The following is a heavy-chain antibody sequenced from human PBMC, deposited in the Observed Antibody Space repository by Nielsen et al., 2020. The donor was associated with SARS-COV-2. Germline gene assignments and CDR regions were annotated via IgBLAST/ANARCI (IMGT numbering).Heavy chain of an antibody. Sequence: SETLSLTCTVSGGSISSGDYYWSWIRQPPGKGLEWIGYIYYSGSTYYNPSLKSRVTISVDTSKNQFSLKLSSVTAADTAVYYCARGRYFDWLLGDYWGQGTLVTVSS. CDR3: ARGRYFDWLLGDY. J-gene: IGHJ4*02. CDR2: IYYSGST. V-gene: IGHV4-30-4*01. D-gene: IGHD3-9*01. CDR1: GGSISSGDYY.